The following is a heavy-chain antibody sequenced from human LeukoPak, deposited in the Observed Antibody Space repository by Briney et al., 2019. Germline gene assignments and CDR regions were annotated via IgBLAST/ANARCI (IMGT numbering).Heavy chain of an antibody. D-gene: IGHD6-13*01. CDR1: GFTVSSNY. CDR3: ARSWRYSSSWLMGFDY. V-gene: IGHV3-66*01. J-gene: IGHJ4*02. Sequence: GGSLRLSCAASGFTVSSNYMSWVRQAPGKGLEWVPVIYSGGSTYYADSVKGRFTISRDNSKNTLYLQMNSLRAEDTAVYYCARSWRYSSSWLMGFDYWGQGTLVTVSS. CDR2: IYSGGST.